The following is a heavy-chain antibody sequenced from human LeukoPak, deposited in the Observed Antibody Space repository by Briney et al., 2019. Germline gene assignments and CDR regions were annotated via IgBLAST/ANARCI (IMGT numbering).Heavy chain of an antibody. CDR1: GFIVSYNY. Sequence: GGSLRLSCATSGFIVSYNYMRWVRQAPGKGLEWLSIIYSGGDTYYADSANGRFTFSRYNSKNTLYLQMNGLAIEDTAVYYCARVSSSDYYYYHVDVWGKGTAVTVSS. J-gene: IGHJ6*03. D-gene: IGHD2-2*01. CDR2: IYSGGDT. V-gene: IGHV3-66*02. CDR3: ARVSSSDYYYYHVDV.